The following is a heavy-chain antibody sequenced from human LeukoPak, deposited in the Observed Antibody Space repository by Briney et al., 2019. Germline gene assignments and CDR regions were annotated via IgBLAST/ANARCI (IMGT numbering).Heavy chain of an antibody. J-gene: IGHJ4*02. V-gene: IGHV3-23*01. CDR3: AKPARTDYTDY. D-gene: IGHD1-14*01. CDR1: GFTFSSYA. Sequence: GGSLRLSCAASGFTFSSYAMSWVRQAPGKGLECISGINGSGGSTYYAGSMKGRFTISRDNSKNTLYLQMNSLRAEDTAVYYCAKPARTDYTDYWGQGTLVTVSS. CDR2: INGSGGST.